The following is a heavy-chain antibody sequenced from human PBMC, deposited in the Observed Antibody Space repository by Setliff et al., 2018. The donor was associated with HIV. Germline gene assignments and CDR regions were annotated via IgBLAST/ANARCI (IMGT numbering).Heavy chain of an antibody. CDR3: ARGYYDSRGGSCYSGPPDY. Sequence: PGGSLRLSCAGSGFTFNTCAMNWVRQAPGKGLEWVAVTPYDANIKYYADSVKGRFTTSRDNAKNSLYLQMNSLRAEDTAVYYCARGYYDSRGGSCYSGPPDYWGQGTLVTVSS. CDR1: GFTFNTCA. J-gene: IGHJ4*02. V-gene: IGHV3-30*04. CDR2: TPYDANIK. D-gene: IGHD2-15*01.